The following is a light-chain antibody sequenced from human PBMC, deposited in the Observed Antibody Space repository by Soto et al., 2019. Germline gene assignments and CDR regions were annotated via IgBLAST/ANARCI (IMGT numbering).Light chain of an antibody. V-gene: IGKV1-12*01. Sequence: DIQMTQSPSSVSASVGDRITTTCRASQAMGGRLAWFQQKPGKAPQYLIQAASILQSGVPSRFSGSGSGTEFILTINNLQPEDFASYFCLQVYSFPRTFGLGTKVEI. CDR1: QAMGGR. CDR2: AAS. CDR3: LQVYSFPRT. J-gene: IGKJ1*01.